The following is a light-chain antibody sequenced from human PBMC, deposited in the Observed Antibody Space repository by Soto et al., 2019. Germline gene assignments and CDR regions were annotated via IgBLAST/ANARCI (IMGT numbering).Light chain of an antibody. CDR2: GAS. V-gene: IGKV3-20*01. J-gene: IGKJ4*01. CDR1: QSVSSY. CDR3: QQYGSRQVT. Sequence: EIVLTQSPATLSLSPGERATLSCRASQSVSSYLAWYQQKPGQAPRLLIYGASSRATGIPDRFSGSGSGTDFTLTISRLEPEDFAVYYCQQYGSRQVTLGGGTKVDIK.